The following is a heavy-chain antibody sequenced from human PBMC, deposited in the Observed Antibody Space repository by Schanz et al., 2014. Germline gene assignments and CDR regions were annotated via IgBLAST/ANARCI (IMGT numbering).Heavy chain of an antibody. CDR1: GFTLSNSD. CDR3: ARDGDRFYHNYYMDV. V-gene: IGHV3-13*01. Sequence: EVQPVESGGGLVQPGGSLRLSCAASGFTLSNSDMHWVRQGTGKGLEWVSTIGYLGDTYYPDSVKGRFTVSRDSGQNSLYLQMNSLRAGDTAVYYCARDGDRFYHNYYMDVWGKGTTVTVSS. D-gene: IGHD4-17*01. J-gene: IGHJ6*03. CDR2: IGYLGDT.